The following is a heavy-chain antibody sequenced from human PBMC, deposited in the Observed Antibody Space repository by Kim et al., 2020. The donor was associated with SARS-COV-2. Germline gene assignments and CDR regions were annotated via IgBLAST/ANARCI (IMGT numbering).Heavy chain of an antibody. Sequence: GGSLRLSCTASGFTFTSYNMNWVRQAPGKGLERISFISVNGSTVYYADSVRGRFTVSRDNAKNSLSLQMNSLRADDTAVYYCAREGDILYYYGMDV. CDR1: GFTFTSYN. CDR2: ISVNGSTV. J-gene: IGHJ6*01. CDR3: AREGDILYYYGMDV. D-gene: IGHD3-10*01. V-gene: IGHV3-48*03.